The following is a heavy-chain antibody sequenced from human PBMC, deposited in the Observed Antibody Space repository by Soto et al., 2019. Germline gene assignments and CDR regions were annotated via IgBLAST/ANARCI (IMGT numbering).Heavy chain of an antibody. CDR3: ARELSRRYYYGSGSPYFDY. Sequence: EVQLVESGGGLVQPGGSLRLSCAASGFTFSSYRMSWVRQAPGKGLEWVANIKQDGSEIYYVDSVKGRFTISRDNAKNSLYLQMNSLRAEDTAVYYCARELSRRYYYGSGSPYFDYWGQGTLVTVSS. V-gene: IGHV3-7*01. CDR1: GFTFSSYR. CDR2: IKQDGSEI. J-gene: IGHJ4*02. D-gene: IGHD3-10*01.